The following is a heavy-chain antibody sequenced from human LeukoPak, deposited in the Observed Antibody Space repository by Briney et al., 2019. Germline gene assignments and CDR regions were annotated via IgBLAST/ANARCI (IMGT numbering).Heavy chain of an antibody. CDR2: IYYSGST. CDR1: GGSINSSYYY. V-gene: IGHV4-39*01. CDR3: ARHPRYCSSSSCYRGGDFDY. J-gene: IGHJ4*02. D-gene: IGHD2-2*01. Sequence: SETLSLTCTVSGGSINSSYYYWGWIRQPPGKGLEWIGSIYYSGSTYYNPSLKSRVTISVDTSKNQFSLKLSSVTAADTAVYYCARHPRYCSSSSCYRGGDFDYWGQGTLVTVSS.